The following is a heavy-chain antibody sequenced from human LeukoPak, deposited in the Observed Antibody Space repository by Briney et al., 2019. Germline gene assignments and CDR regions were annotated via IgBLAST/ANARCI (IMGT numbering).Heavy chain of an antibody. CDR1: GFTFSSYA. Sequence: GSLRLSCAASGFTFSSYAMHWVRQAPGKGLEWVAVISYDGSNKYYADSVKGRFTVSRDDSKNTLYLQMNSLRAEDTAVYYCAKDYSVNDYYFDHWGQGTLVTVSS. V-gene: IGHV3-30*18. CDR3: AKDYSVNDYYFDH. CDR2: ISYDGSNK. J-gene: IGHJ4*02. D-gene: IGHD2-21*01.